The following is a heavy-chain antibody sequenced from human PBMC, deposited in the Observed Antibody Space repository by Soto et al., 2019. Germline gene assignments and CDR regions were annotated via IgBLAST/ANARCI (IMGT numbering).Heavy chain of an antibody. D-gene: IGHD1-26*01. J-gene: IGHJ5*02. V-gene: IGHV4-39*01. CDR1: GGSITSSSYY. Sequence: PSETLSLTCTVSGGSITSSSYYWGWIRQPPGNGLEWIGSIYYSGSTYYNPSLKSRVTISVDTSKNQFSLKLSSVTAADTAVYYCATQEVGGSYVYTFDPWGQGTLVTVSS. CDR2: IYYSGST. CDR3: ATQEVGGSYVYTFDP.